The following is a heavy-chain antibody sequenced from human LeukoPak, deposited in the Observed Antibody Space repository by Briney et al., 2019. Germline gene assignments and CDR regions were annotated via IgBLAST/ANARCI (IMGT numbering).Heavy chain of an antibody. Sequence: PSETLSLTCTVSGGSISSYYWSWIRQPPGKGLEWIGYIYYSGSTNYNPSLKSRVTISVDTSKNQFSLKLSSVTAADTAMYYCATSTLYYYDSSGYQFDYWGQGTLVTVSS. V-gene: IGHV4-59*12. CDR1: GGSISSYY. D-gene: IGHD3-22*01. CDR2: IYYSGST. CDR3: ATSTLYYYDSSGYQFDY. J-gene: IGHJ4*02.